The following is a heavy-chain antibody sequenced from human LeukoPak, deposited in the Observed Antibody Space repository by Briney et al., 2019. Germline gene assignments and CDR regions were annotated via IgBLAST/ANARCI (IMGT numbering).Heavy chain of an antibody. Sequence: GGSLRLSCTASGFTFGDYAMSWVRQAPGKGLEWVGFIRTKAYGGTTEYAASVKGRFTISRDDSKSIVYLQMNSLKTEDTAVYYCARELSGSYYVFDYWGQGTLVTVSS. V-gene: IGHV3-49*04. D-gene: IGHD1-26*01. CDR1: GFTFGDYA. J-gene: IGHJ4*02. CDR2: IRTKAYGGTT. CDR3: ARELSGSYYVFDY.